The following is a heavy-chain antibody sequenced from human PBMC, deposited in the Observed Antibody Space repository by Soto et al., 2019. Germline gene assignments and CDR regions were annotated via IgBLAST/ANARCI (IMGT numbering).Heavy chain of an antibody. D-gene: IGHD2-2*01. CDR1: GGSFSGYY. J-gene: IGHJ6*02. Sequence: SETLSLTCAVYGGSFSGYYWSWIRQPPGKGLEWIGEINHSGSTTYNPSLKSRVTISVDTSKNQFSLKLSSVTAADTAVYYCARWGGVVPAAMGGLYYYYYYGMDVWGQGTTVTVSS. CDR2: INHSGST. CDR3: ARWGGVVPAAMGGLYYYYYYGMDV. V-gene: IGHV4-34*01.